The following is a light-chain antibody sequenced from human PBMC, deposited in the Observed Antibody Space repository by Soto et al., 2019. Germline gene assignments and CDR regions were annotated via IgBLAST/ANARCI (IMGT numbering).Light chain of an antibody. CDR3: QQYNNVPPDT. CDR1: QSVTSN. J-gene: IGKJ2*01. V-gene: IGKV3-15*01. Sequence: EIVLTQSPATLSVSPGERATLSCRASQSVTSNLAWYQQKPGQAPWLLIYAASARATGIPTRFSGSGSGTEFTLTISSLQSEDFAVYYCQQYNNVPPDTFGQGTKLEIK. CDR2: AAS.